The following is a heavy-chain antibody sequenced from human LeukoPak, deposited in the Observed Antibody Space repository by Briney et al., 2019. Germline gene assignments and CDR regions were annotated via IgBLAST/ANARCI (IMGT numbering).Heavy chain of an antibody. D-gene: IGHD3-22*01. Sequence: QPGGSLRLSCAASGFTFSSYAMSWVRQAPGKGLEWVSAISGSGGSTYYADSVKGRFTISRDNSKNTLYLQMNSLRAEDTAVYYCARVPSGYYFTRGFENYYYYMDVWGKGTTVTVSS. J-gene: IGHJ6*03. V-gene: IGHV3-23*01. CDR2: ISGSGGST. CDR3: ARVPSGYYFTRGFENYYYYMDV. CDR1: GFTFSSYA.